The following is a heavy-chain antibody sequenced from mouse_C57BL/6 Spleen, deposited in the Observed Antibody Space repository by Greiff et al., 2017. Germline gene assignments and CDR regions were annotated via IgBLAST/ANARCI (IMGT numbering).Heavy chain of an antibody. CDR1: GFSLSTSGMG. J-gene: IGHJ4*01. Sequence: QVTLKVSGPGILQSSQTLSLTCSFSGFSLSTSGMGVSWIRKPTGKGLEWLAHIYWDDDKRYNPSLKSRLTISKDNSSNQVFLKITRVHTADTATYYCARSDALYYAMDYWGQGTSVTVSS. V-gene: IGHV8-12*01. CDR3: ARSDALYYAMDY. D-gene: IGHD2-3*01. CDR2: IYWDDDK.